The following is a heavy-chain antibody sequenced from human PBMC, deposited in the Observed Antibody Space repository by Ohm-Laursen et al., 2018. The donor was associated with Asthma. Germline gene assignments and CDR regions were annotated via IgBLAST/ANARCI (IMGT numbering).Heavy chain of an antibody. Sequence: SVKVSCKASAYTFTGYYMHWVRQAPGQGLEWMGRINLNSGGTNYAPKFQGRVTMTRDTSISTAYMELNRLRSDDTAVYFCARGVTGTTLYFQHWGQGTLVTVSS. CDR1: AYTFTGYY. D-gene: IGHD1-7*01. CDR3: ARGVTGTTLYFQH. CDR2: INLNSGGT. V-gene: IGHV1-2*06. J-gene: IGHJ1*01.